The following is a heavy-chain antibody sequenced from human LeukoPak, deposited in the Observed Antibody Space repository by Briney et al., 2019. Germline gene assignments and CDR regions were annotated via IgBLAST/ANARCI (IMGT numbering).Heavy chain of an antibody. CDR3: AITYCSSTSCYPQAFDI. V-gene: IGHV4-4*07. Sequence: SETLSRTCTVSGDSISNYYWSWIRQPAGKGLEWIGRIYTSGSTDYNPSLKSRVTMSVDTSKNQFSLKVNSVTAADTAVYYCAITYCSSTSCYPQAFDIWGQGTMVTVSS. CDR1: GDSISNYY. CDR2: IYTSGST. D-gene: IGHD2-2*01. J-gene: IGHJ3*02.